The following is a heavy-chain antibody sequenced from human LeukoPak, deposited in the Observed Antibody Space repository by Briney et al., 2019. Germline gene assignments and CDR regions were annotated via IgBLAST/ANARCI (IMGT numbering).Heavy chain of an antibody. J-gene: IGHJ1*01. CDR2: IIPIFGTA. Sequence: SVKVSCKASGGTFSSYAISWVRQAPGQGLEWMGGIIPIFGTANYAQKFQGRVTITADESTATAYMELSSLKSEDTAVYYCARGPMVRGLITYAEYLQHWGQGTLVTVSS. V-gene: IGHV1-69*13. D-gene: IGHD3-10*01. CDR3: ARGPMVRGLITYAEYLQH. CDR1: GGTFSSYA.